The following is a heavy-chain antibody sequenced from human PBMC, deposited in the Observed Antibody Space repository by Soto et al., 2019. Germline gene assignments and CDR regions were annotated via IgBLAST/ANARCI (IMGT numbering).Heavy chain of an antibody. CDR2: ISSSSSTI. J-gene: IGHJ3*02. CDR3: ARELQFKIFGVVIIKGAFDI. D-gene: IGHD3-3*01. CDR1: GFTFSSYS. Sequence: GGSLRLSCAASGFTFSSYSMNWVRQAPGKGLEWVSYISSSSSTIYYADSVKGRFTISRDNAENSLYLQMNSLRDEDTAVYYCARELQFKIFGVVIIKGAFDIWGPGTMVTVSS. V-gene: IGHV3-48*02.